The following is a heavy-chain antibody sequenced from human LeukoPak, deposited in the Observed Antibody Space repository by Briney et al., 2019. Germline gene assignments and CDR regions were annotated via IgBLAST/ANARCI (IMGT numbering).Heavy chain of an antibody. V-gene: IGHV5-51*01. J-gene: IGHJ3*01. D-gene: IGHD1-26*01. CDR2: IRFGVSDI. CDR3: ARHLGMVGATRDAFDL. Sequence: GESLKISCKASGFSFSTHWIGWVRQMPGKGLEWMGFIRFGVSDIRYRPSFQGQVTISADKSISTAYLQWNSLEASDTAMYYCARHLGMVGATRDAFDLWGQGTMVTVSS. CDR1: GFSFSTHW.